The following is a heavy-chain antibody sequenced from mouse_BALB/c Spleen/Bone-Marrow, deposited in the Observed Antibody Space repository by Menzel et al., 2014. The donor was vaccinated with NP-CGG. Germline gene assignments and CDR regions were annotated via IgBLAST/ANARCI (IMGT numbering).Heavy chain of an antibody. J-gene: IGHJ2*01. Sequence: VQLQQSGAELARPGASVKLSCKASGYTFTSYWMQWVKQRPGQGLEWIGAIYPGDGDTRYTQKFKGKTTLTADKSSSTAYMQLSSLASEDSAVYYCARPGSGLDYWGQGTTLTVSS. CDR2: IYPGDGDT. V-gene: IGHV1-87*01. CDR3: ARPGSGLDY. D-gene: IGHD3-1*01. CDR1: GYTFTSYW.